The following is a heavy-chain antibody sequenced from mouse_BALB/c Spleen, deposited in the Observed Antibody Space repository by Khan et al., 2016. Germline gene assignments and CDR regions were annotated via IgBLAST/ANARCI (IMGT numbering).Heavy chain of an antibody. J-gene: IGHJ3*01. CDR3: APMTTVPFDY. D-gene: IGHD1-1*01. Sequence: QIQLVQSGPELKKPGETVKISCKASGYTFTDYSMHWVKQAPGKGLKWMGWINTETGEPTYADDFKGRFAFSLETSASTAYLQINNLKNEDSATYFGAPMTTVPFDYWGQGTLVTVSA. CDR2: INTETGEP. CDR1: GYTFTDYS. V-gene: IGHV9-2-1*01.